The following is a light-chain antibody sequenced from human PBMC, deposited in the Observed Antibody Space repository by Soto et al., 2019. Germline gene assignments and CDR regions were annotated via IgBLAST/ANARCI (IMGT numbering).Light chain of an antibody. Sequence: EIVLTQSPATLSLSPGERATLSCRASQSVSSYLAWYQQKPGQAPRLLIYGASSRAPGTPDRFSGSGSGTDFTLTISRLEPEDFALYYCQHYAGGSPITFGQGTRLEIK. CDR3: QHYAGGSPIT. V-gene: IGKV3-20*01. J-gene: IGKJ5*01. CDR1: QSVSSY. CDR2: GAS.